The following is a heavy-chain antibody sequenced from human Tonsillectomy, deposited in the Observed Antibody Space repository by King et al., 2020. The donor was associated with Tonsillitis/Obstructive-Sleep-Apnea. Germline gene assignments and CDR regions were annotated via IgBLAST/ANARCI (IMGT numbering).Heavy chain of an antibody. CDR1: GYSFTSYW. Sequence: VQLVESGAEVKKPGESLKISCKGSGYSFTSYWIGWVRQMPGKGLEWMGIIYPGDSDTRYSPSFQGQVTISADKSISTAYLQWSSLKASDTAMYYCASGLYYDSSCYSVPFDYWGQGTLVTVSS. D-gene: IGHD3-22*01. CDR2: IYPGDSDT. CDR3: ASGLYYDSSCYSVPFDY. V-gene: IGHV5-51*01. J-gene: IGHJ4*02.